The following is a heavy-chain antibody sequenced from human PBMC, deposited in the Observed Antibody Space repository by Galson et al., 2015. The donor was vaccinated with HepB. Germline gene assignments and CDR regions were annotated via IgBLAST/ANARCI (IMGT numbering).Heavy chain of an antibody. CDR3: ARWMSGGSGSYDLGAGFDY. J-gene: IGHJ4*02. D-gene: IGHD3-10*01. Sequence: SVKVSCKASGYTFTSYGISWVRQAPGQGLEWMGWISAYNGNTNYAQKLQGRVTMTTDTSTSTAYMKLRSLRSDDTAVYYCARWMSGGSGSYDLGAGFDYWGQGTLVTVSS. CDR1: GYTFTSYG. V-gene: IGHV1-18*01. CDR2: ISAYNGNT.